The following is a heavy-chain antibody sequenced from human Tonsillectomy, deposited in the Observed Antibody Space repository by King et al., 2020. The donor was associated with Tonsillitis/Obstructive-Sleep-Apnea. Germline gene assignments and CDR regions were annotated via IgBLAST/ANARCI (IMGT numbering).Heavy chain of an antibody. CDR1: GGSISSSSYY. D-gene: IGHD2-21*02. Sequence: QLQESGPGLVKPSETLSLTCTVSGGSISSSSYYWGWIRQPPGKGLEWIGNIYYSGSTYYNPSLKSRVTISVDTSKNQFSLKLSSVTAADTAVYYCARQIVVVVTASRTYAFDYWGQGTLVTVSS. J-gene: IGHJ4*02. CDR3: ARQIVVVVTASRTYAFDY. CDR2: IYYSGST. V-gene: IGHV4-39*01.